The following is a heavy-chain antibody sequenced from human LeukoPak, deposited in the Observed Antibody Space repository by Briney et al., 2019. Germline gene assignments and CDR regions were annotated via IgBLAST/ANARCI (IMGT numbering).Heavy chain of an antibody. Sequence: GRSLRLSCAASGFTFSSYGTHWVRQAPGKGLEWVAVIWYDGSNKYYADSVKGRFTISRDNSKNTLYLQMNSLRAEDTAVYYCAKSPRNCGGDCYFDYWGQGTLVTVSS. V-gene: IGHV3-33*06. CDR2: IWYDGSNK. CDR1: GFTFSSYG. CDR3: AKSPRNCGGDCYFDY. D-gene: IGHD2-21*02. J-gene: IGHJ4*02.